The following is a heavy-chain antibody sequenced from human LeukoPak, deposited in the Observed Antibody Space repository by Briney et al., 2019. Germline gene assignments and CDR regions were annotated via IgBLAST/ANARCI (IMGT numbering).Heavy chain of an antibody. CDR3: ARHTEASRRLHNWFDP. CDR1: GGSINNYY. V-gene: IGHV4-59*08. Sequence: PSETLSLTCTVSGGSINNYYWSWIRQPPGKGLEWIGSIYYNRNTYYNPSLRSRLTLSLDTSKSQFSLKPTSMTAADTAIYYCARHTEASRRLHNWFDPWGQGVLVTVS. CDR2: IYYNRNT. D-gene: IGHD1-14*01. J-gene: IGHJ5*02.